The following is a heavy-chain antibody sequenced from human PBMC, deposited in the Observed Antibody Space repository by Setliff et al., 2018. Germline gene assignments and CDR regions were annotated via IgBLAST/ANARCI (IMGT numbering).Heavy chain of an antibody. J-gene: IGHJ6*03. CDR2: IYYSGST. Sequence: SETLSLTCRVSGGSISSGNYCWGLIRQPPGKGLEWVATIYYSGSTYSNPSLKSRLIISVDAPDNQFSVKLSSVTAADTAVYYCARHKSNGSGSYPSLYMDVWGKGIMVTVS. CDR1: GGSISSGNYC. D-gene: IGHD3-10*01. V-gene: IGHV4-39*01. CDR3: ARHKSNGSGSYPSLYMDV.